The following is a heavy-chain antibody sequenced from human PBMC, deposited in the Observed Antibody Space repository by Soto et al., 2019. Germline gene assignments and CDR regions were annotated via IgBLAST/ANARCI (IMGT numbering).Heavy chain of an antibody. CDR3: TTGVSSGWYFDY. V-gene: IGHV3-15*01. Sequence: VQLVESGGGLVKPGGSLRLSCAASGFTFSDYYMSWIRQAPGKGLEWVGRIKSKTDGGTTDYAAPVKGRFTISRDDSKNTLYLQMNSLKTEDTAVYYCTTGVSSGWYFDYWGQGTLVTVSS. CDR2: IKSKTDGGTT. J-gene: IGHJ4*02. D-gene: IGHD6-19*01. CDR1: GFTFSDYY.